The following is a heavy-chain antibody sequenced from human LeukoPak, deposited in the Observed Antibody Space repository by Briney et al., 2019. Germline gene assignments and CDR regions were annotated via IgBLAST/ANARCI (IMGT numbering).Heavy chain of an antibody. Sequence: SETLSLTCAVYGGSFSGYYWSWIRQPPGKGLEWIGEINHSGSTNYNPSLKSRATISVDTSKNQFSLKLSSVTAADTAVYYCAGTDGIVVVPAATRGNWFDPWGQGTLVTVSS. J-gene: IGHJ5*02. CDR2: INHSGST. V-gene: IGHV4-34*01. CDR3: AGTDGIVVVPAATRGNWFDP. D-gene: IGHD2-2*01. CDR1: GGSFSGYY.